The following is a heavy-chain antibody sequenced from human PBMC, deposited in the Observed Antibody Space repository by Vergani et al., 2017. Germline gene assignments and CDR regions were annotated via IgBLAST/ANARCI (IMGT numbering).Heavy chain of an antibody. CDR1: GGTFSSYA. CDR3: ARTTVTTSHYYYYYMDV. Sequence: QVQLVQSGAEVKKPGSSVKVSCKASGGTFSSYAISWVRPAPGQGLEWMGGIIPIFGTANYAQKFQGRVTITADESTSTAYMELSSLRSEDTAVYYCARTTVTTSHYYYYYMDVWGKGTTVTVSS. CDR2: IIPIFGTA. J-gene: IGHJ6*03. D-gene: IGHD4-11*01. V-gene: IGHV1-69*01.